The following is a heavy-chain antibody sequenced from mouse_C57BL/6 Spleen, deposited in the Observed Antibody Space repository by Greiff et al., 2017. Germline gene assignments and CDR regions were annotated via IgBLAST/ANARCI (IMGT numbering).Heavy chain of an antibody. D-gene: IGHD2-5*01. J-gene: IGHJ4*01. Sequence: EVQLVESEGGLVQPGSSMKLSCTASGFTFSDYYMAWVRQVPEKGLEWVANINYDGSSTYYLDSLKSRFIISRDNAKNILYLQMSSLKSEDTATYYCARYYSNSYAMDYWGQGTSVTVAS. CDR1: GFTFSDYY. V-gene: IGHV5-16*01. CDR3: ARYYSNSYAMDY. CDR2: INYDGSST.